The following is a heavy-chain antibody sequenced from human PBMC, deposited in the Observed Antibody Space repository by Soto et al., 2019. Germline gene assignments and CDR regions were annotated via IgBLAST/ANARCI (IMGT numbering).Heavy chain of an antibody. J-gene: IGHJ5*02. CDR3: ARWISGGYSDCFDP. CDR1: GYNFMRYG. Sequence: QVQLVQSGAEVKKPGASVKVSCKASGYNFMRYGFTWVRQAPGQGREWMGWINVDNGETMYPQKIQGRVTMTTDTSTSTVYMELRSLTSDDTAVYYCARWISGGYSDCFDPWGHGTLVTVSS. CDR2: INVDNGET. V-gene: IGHV1-18*04. D-gene: IGHD1-26*01.